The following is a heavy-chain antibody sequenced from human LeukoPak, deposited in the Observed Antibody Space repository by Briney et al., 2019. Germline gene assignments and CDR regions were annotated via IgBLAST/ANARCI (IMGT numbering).Heavy chain of an antibody. V-gene: IGHV3-21*01. CDR1: GFTFSSYS. Sequence: PGGSLRPSCAASGFTFSSYSMNWVRQAPGKGLEWVSSISSSSSYIYYADSVKGRFTISRDNAKNSLYLQMNSLRAEDTAVYYCARDLLVVTPTGYFDYWGQGTLVTVSS. D-gene: IGHD2-8*02. J-gene: IGHJ4*02. CDR3: ARDLLVVTPTGYFDY. CDR2: ISSSSSYI.